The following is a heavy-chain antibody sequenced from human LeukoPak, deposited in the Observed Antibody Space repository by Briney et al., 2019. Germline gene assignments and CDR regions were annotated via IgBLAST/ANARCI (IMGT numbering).Heavy chain of an antibody. J-gene: IGHJ6*02. Sequence: GASVKVSCKASGGTFSSYAISWVRQAPGQGLEWMGRIIPILGIANYAQKFQGRVTITADKSTSTAYMELSSLRSDDTAVYYCARTSTGYSSGWGYYYYGMDVWGQGTTVTVSS. CDR3: ARTSTGYSSGWGYYYYGMDV. CDR2: IIPILGIA. V-gene: IGHV1-69*04. CDR1: GGTFSSYA. D-gene: IGHD6-19*01.